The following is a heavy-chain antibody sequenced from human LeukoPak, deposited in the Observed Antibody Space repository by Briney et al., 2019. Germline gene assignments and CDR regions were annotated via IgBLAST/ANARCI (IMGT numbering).Heavy chain of an antibody. CDR2: ISSSSSYI. Sequence: GGSLRLSCAASGFTFSSYAMSWVRQAPGKGLEWVSSISSSSSYIYYADSVKGRFTISRDNAKNSLYLQMNSLRAEDTAVYYCARDPLTMVRGVADYWGQGTLVTVSS. CDR1: GFTFSSYA. J-gene: IGHJ4*02. V-gene: IGHV3-21*01. CDR3: ARDPLTMVRGVADY. D-gene: IGHD3-10*01.